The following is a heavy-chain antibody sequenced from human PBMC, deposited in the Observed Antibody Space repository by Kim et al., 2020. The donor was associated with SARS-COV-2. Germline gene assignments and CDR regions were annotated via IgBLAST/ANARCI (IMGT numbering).Heavy chain of an antibody. V-gene: IGHV4-4*08. CDR1: GASISNSH. D-gene: IGHD3-10*01. CDR3: TGGSGSSGDY. CDR2: IYNTGNT. J-gene: IGHJ4*02. Sequence: SETLSLTCSVSGASISNSHWSWIRQPPGKALEWIGHIYNTGNTYYNPSLHRRVSISVETSKNQFSLGLSSVTAAHTAVYYCTGGSGSSGDYWGQGTLVTVSS.